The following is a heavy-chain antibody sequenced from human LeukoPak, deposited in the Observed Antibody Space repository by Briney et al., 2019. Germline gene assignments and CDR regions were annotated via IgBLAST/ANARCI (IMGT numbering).Heavy chain of an antibody. CDR3: TRLSSSSGGAVDY. J-gene: IGHJ4*02. Sequence: GGSLRLSCAATGFTLSSSWMNWVRQAPGKGLEWVANIKQDGSEKNYVDSVKGRFTISRDNAKNSVYLQMSGLRAEDTAVYFCTRLSSSSGGAVDYWGQGTLVTVSS. D-gene: IGHD6-6*01. CDR1: GFTLSSSW. V-gene: IGHV3-7*05. CDR2: IKQDGSEK.